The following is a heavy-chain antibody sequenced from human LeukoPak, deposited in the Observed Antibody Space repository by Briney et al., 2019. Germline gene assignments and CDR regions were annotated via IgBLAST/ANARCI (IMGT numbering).Heavy chain of an antibody. D-gene: IGHD2-2*03. Sequence: ASVKVSCKASGYTFTGYYMHWVRQAPGQGLEWMGWINPNSGGTNYAQKFQGRVTMTRDTSISTAYMELSRLRSDDTAVYYCARAFGYCSSTSCQPDAFDIWGQGTMVTVSS. V-gene: IGHV1-2*02. CDR3: ARAFGYCSSTSCQPDAFDI. CDR2: INPNSGGT. CDR1: GYTFTGYY. J-gene: IGHJ3*02.